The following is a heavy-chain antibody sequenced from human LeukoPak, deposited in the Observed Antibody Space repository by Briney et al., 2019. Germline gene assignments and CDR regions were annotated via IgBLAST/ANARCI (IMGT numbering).Heavy chain of an antibody. CDR3: AFGGVIGPDY. CDR1: GGSFSGYY. D-gene: IGHD3-16*02. V-gene: IGHV4-34*01. J-gene: IGHJ4*02. Sequence: SETQSLTCAVYGGSFSGYYWSWIRQPPGKGLEWIGEINHSGSTNYNPSLKSRVTISVDTSKNQFSLKLSSVTAADTAVYYCAFGGVIGPDYWGQGTLVTVSS. CDR2: INHSGST.